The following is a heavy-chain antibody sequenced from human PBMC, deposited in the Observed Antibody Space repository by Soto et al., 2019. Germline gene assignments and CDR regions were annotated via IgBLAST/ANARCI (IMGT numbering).Heavy chain of an antibody. V-gene: IGHV4-59*08. J-gene: IGHJ5*02. CDR3: ASSVLLWFGVLSEGWFDP. CDR2: IYYSGST. Sequence: SQTLSLPCTVSGGSISSYYWSWIRQPPGKGLEWIGYIYYSGSTNYKPSLKSPDTISVDTSKNQFSLKLCSVTAAGTAVYYCASSVLLWFGVLSEGWFDPWGQGTLVTVSS. CDR1: GGSISSYY. D-gene: IGHD3-10*01.